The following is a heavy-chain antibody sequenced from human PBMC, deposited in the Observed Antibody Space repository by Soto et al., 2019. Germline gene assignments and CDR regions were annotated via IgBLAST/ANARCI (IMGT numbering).Heavy chain of an antibody. J-gene: IGHJ4*02. V-gene: IGHV3-30-3*01. CDR1: GFTFSSYA. CDR2: ISHDGSNK. Sequence: GGSLRLSCAAAGFTFSSYARHWVRQAPGKGLEWVAVISHDGSNKYYADSVKGRFTISRDNSKNTLYLQMNSLRAEDTAVYYCARGPRYFDWLLNPHQDYWGQGTLVT. CDR3: ARGPRYFDWLLNPHQDY. D-gene: IGHD3-9*01.